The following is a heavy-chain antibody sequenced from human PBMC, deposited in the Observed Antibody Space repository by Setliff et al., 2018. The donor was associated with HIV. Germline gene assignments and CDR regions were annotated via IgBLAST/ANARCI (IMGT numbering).Heavy chain of an antibody. CDR2: IYPGGGSI. D-gene: IGHD3-22*01. J-gene: IGHJ3*02. CDR3: ATQSFSDTDNYYYAAFDI. CDR1: GGSIRSYY. V-gene: IGHV4-4*09. Sequence: LSLTCTVSGGSIRSYYWNWLRQPPGKELELIGYIYPGGGSINYNPSLKSRLTISVDTSKNQLSLKLRSVTAADTAVYYCATQSFSDTDNYYYAAFDIWGQGTMVTVSS.